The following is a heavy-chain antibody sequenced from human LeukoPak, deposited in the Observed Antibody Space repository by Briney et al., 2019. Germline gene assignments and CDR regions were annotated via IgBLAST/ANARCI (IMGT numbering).Heavy chain of an antibody. J-gene: IGHJ4*02. CDR1: GFTFSSYG. D-gene: IGHD2-2*01. CDR2: IQYDGSNK. CDR3: ASIVVVPAAADY. Sequence: PGGSLRLSCAASGFTFSSYGMHWVRQAPGKGLEWVTFIQYDGSNKYYADSVKGRFTISRDNSKNTLYLQMNSLRAEDTAVYYCASIVVVPAAADYWGQGTLVTVSS. V-gene: IGHV3-30*02.